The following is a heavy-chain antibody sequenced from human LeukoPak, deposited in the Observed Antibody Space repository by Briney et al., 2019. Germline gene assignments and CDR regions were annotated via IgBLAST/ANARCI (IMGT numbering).Heavy chain of an antibody. CDR3: ARDGFSVGDGYNLYY. Sequence: ASVKVSCKASGYTFTSYYMHWVRQAPGQGLEWMGIINPSGGSTSYAQKFQGRVTMTRDTSTSTVYMELSSLRSEDTAVYYCARDGFSVGDGYNLYYWGRGTLVTVSS. V-gene: IGHV1-46*01. J-gene: IGHJ4*02. CDR2: INPSGGST. D-gene: IGHD5-24*01. CDR1: GYTFTSYY.